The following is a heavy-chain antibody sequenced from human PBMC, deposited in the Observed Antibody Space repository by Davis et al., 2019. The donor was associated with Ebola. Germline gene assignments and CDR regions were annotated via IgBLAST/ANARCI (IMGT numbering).Heavy chain of an antibody. D-gene: IGHD3-3*01. CDR1: GFTFSSYA. V-gene: IGHV3-15*01. CDR3: TTDRRRFLRSMDV. CDR2: IKSKTDGGTT. J-gene: IGHJ6*02. Sequence: GESLKISCAASGFTFSSYAMSWVCQAPGKGLEWVGRIKSKTDGGTTDYAAPVKGRFTISRDDSKNTLYLQMNSLKTEDTAVYYCTTDRRRFLRSMDVWGQGTTVTVSS.